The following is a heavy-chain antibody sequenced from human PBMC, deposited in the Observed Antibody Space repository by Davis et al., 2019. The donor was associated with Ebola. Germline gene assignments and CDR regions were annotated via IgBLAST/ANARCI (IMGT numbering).Heavy chain of an antibody. Sequence: AASVKVSCKPSGYTFNRYGINWVRQAPGQGLEWMGWINTNTGNPTYAQDFTGRFVFSLDTSVSTAYLQINSLKAEDTAVYYCARDRRAETGKVDSWGQGTLVTVSS. CDR1: GYTFNRYG. CDR2: INTNTGNP. V-gene: IGHV7-4-1*02. D-gene: IGHD6-13*01. J-gene: IGHJ4*02. CDR3: ARDRRAETGKVDS.